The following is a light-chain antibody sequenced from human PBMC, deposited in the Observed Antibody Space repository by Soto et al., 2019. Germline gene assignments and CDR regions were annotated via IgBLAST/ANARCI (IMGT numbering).Light chain of an antibody. Sequence: ELVLTQSPATLSLSPGERATLSCRASQSAGTYLAWYQQKPGQAPSLLVYDASNRATGIPARFSGSGSGTDLTITISSLEPEDVEVYDGQQRNNWPLTFGQGTKVDIK. CDR2: DAS. CDR3: QQRNNWPLT. CDR1: QSAGTY. J-gene: IGKJ1*01. V-gene: IGKV3-11*01.